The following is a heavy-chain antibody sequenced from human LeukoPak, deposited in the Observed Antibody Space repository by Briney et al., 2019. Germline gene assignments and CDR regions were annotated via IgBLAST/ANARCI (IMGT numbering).Heavy chain of an antibody. D-gene: IGHD2-15*01. J-gene: IGHJ1*01. CDR1: GGSISSYY. CDR3: ATLTYCSGGSCFPKYFQH. V-gene: IGHV4-59*08. CDR2: LYYSGST. Sequence: PSETLSLTCTVSGGSISSYYWSWIRQPPGKGLEWIGYLYYSGSTNHNPSLKSRVTIAVDTSKNQFSLKLSSVTAADAAVYYCATLTYCSGGSCFPKYFQHWGQGTLVAVSS.